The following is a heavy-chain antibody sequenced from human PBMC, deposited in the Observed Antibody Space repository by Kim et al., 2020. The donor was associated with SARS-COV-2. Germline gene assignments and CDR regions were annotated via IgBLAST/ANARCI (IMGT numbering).Heavy chain of an antibody. CDR2: ISGSGGST. D-gene: IGHD4-17*01. CDR3: AKDQSPVTTLDYYYYGMDV. CDR1: GFTFSSYA. J-gene: IGHJ6*02. V-gene: IGHV3-23*01. Sequence: GGSLRLSCAASGFTFSSYAMSWVRQAPGKGLEWVSAISGSGGSTYYADSVKGRFTISRDNSKNTLYLQMNSLRAEDTAVYYCAKDQSPVTTLDYYYYGMDVWGQGTTVTVSS.